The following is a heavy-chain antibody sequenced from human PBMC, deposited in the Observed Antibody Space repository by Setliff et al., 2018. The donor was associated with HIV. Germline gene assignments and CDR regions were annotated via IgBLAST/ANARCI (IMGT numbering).Heavy chain of an antibody. CDR3: ARHALSRGIVVVIPNWFDP. CDR1: GGSISSSSYY. V-gene: IGHV4-39*01. D-gene: IGHD3-22*01. CDR2: IYYSGST. Sequence: SLTCTVSGGSISSSSYYWGWIRQPPGKGLEWIGSIYYSGSTYYNPSLKSRVTISVDTSKNQFSLKLSSVTAADTAVYYCARHALSRGIVVVIPNWFDPWGQGTLVTVSS. J-gene: IGHJ5*02.